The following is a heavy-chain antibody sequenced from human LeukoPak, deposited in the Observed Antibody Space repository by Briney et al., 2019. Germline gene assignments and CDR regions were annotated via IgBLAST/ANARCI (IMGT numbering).Heavy chain of an antibody. CDR1: GYTFSTYD. CDR3: ASGVAQFDP. J-gene: IGHJ5*02. V-gene: IGHV1-8*01. CDR2: MNPNSGNT. Sequence: GASVKVSCKASGYTFSTYDINWVRQATGQGLEWMGWMNPNSGNTGYAQKFQGRVTMTRNTSINTAYMELSSLRSEDTAMYYCASGVAQFDPWGQGTLVTVSS. D-gene: IGHD2-15*01.